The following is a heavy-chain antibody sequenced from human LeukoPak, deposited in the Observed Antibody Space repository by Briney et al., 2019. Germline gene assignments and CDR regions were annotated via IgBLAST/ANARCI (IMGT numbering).Heavy chain of an antibody. Sequence: SETLSLTCAVYGGSFSGYYWSWIRQPPGKGLEWIGEINHSGSTNYNPSLKSRVTISVDTSKNQFSLKLSSVTAADTAVYYCARARTMVTTDYWGQGTLVTVSS. V-gene: IGHV4-34*01. CDR2: INHSGST. D-gene: IGHD4-17*01. CDR1: GGSFSGYY. J-gene: IGHJ4*02. CDR3: ARARTMVTTDY.